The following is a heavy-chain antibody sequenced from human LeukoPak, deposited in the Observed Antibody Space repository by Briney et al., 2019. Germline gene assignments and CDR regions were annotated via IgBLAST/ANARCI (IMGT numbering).Heavy chain of an antibody. CDR3: AKDQRIVVVPAALFDP. J-gene: IGHJ5*02. V-gene: IGHV3-23*01. D-gene: IGHD2-2*01. CDR1: GFTFSSYA. CDR2: ISGSGGST. Sequence: PGGSLTLSCAASGFTFSSYAMSWVRQAPGKGLEWVSAISGSGGSTYYADSVKGRFTISRDNSKNTLYLQMNSLRAEDTAVYYCAKDQRIVVVPAALFDPWGQGTLVTVSS.